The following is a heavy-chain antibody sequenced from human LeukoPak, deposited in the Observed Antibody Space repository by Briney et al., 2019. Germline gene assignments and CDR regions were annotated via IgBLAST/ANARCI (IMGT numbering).Heavy chain of an antibody. CDR1: GFTFSSYG. V-gene: IGHV3-33*01. CDR3: ARDRGSYYAYYYGMDV. D-gene: IGHD1-26*01. CDR2: IWYDGSNK. Sequence: GGSLRLSCAASGFTFSSYGMHWVRQAPGKGLEWVAVIWYDGSNKYSADSVKGRFTISRDNSKNTLYLQMNSLRAEDTAVYYCARDRGSYYAYYYGMDVWGQGTTVTVSS. J-gene: IGHJ6*02.